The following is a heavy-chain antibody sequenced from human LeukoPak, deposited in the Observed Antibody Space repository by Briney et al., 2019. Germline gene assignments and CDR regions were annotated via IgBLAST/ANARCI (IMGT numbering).Heavy chain of an antibody. CDR1: GFTFSSYS. Sequence: GGSLRLSCAASGFTFSSYSMNWVRQAPGKGLEWVSYISGSSSTIYYADSVKGRFTISRDNAKNSLYVQMNSLRADDTAVYYCARESIYYDSSGYNYNWFDPWGQGTLVTVSS. CDR3: ARESIYYDSSGYNYNWFDP. CDR2: ISGSSSTI. D-gene: IGHD3-22*01. J-gene: IGHJ5*02. V-gene: IGHV3-48*01.